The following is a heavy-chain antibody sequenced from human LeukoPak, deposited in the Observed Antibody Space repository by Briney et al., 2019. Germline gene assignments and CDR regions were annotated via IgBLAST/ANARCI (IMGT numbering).Heavy chain of an antibody. D-gene: IGHD3-22*01. CDR1: GFTVSSNY. Sequence: GGPLRLSCAASGFTVSSNYMSWVRQAPGKGLEWVSVIYSGGSTYYADSVKGRFTISRDNSKNTLYLQMNSLRAEDTAVYYCAHNSKNYYDSSGTTYFDYWGQGTLVTVSS. J-gene: IGHJ4*02. CDR2: IYSGGST. V-gene: IGHV3-66*01. CDR3: AHNSKNYYDSSGTTYFDY.